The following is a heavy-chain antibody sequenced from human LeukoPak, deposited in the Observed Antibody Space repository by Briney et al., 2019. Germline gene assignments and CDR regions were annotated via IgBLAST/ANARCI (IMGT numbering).Heavy chain of an antibody. V-gene: IGHV1-18*01. J-gene: IGHJ4*02. Sequence: ASLKVSCKASGYTFTSYGISWVRQAPGQRLEWMGWISAYNGNTNYAQKLQGRVTMTTETSTSTAYMELRSLRSDDTAVYYCARGTYSGYDKLGKFDYWGQGTLVTVSS. CDR1: GYTFTSYG. CDR3: ARGTYSGYDKLGKFDY. D-gene: IGHD5-12*01. CDR2: ISAYNGNT.